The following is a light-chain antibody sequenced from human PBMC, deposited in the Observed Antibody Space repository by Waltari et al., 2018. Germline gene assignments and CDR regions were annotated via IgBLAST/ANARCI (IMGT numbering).Light chain of an antibody. Sequence: QSVLTQPPSVSGAPGQTVTISCIGGSSNIGAGYDVHWYQPLPQTAPKLLLYASTNRPSGISDRFSDPKSGTSASLVITGLQSEDEAVYYCQSYDTRLSASVIFGGGTELTVL. CDR2: AST. J-gene: IGLJ2*01. CDR1: SSNIGAGYD. V-gene: IGLV1-40*01. CDR3: QSYDTRLSASVI.